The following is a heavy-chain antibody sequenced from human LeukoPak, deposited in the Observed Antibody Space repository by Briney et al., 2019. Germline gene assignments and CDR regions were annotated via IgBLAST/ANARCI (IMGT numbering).Heavy chain of an antibody. J-gene: IGHJ3*02. V-gene: IGHV4-39*07. CDR3: ARDRTTVVTPVGDI. CDR1: GGSISSSSYY. Sequence: SETLSLTCTVSGGSISSSSYYWGWIRQPPGKGLEWIGSIYYSGSTYYNPSLKSRVTISVDTSKNQFSLKLSSVTAADTAVYYCARDRTTVVTPVGDIWGQGTMVTVSS. CDR2: IYYSGST. D-gene: IGHD4-23*01.